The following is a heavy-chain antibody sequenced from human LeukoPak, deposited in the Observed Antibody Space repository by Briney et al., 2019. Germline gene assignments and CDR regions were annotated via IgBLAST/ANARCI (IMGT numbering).Heavy chain of an antibody. J-gene: IGHJ4*02. D-gene: IGHD1-26*01. Sequence: GGSLRLSCAAPGFTFSSYWMSWVRQAPGKGLEWVANIKQDGSEKYYVDSVKGRFTISRDNAKNSLYLQMNSLRAEDTAVYYCARDFDVGAVDYWGQGTLVTVSS. CDR2: IKQDGSEK. CDR3: ARDFDVGAVDY. V-gene: IGHV3-7*01. CDR1: GFTFSSYW.